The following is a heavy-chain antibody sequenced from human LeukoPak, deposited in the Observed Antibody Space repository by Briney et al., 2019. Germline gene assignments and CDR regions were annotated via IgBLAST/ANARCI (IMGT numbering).Heavy chain of an antibody. D-gene: IGHD3-10*01. Sequence: YPSETLSLTCTVSGGSISNYWSWIRQPAGKGLEWIGRIYTSGSTDYNPSLKSRVTMSVDTSKNQFSLKLSSVTAADTAVYYCARDSGTTGEVKFDPWGQGTLVTVSS. CDR2: IYTSGST. CDR3: ARDSGTTGEVKFDP. V-gene: IGHV4-4*07. CDR1: GGSISNY. J-gene: IGHJ5*02.